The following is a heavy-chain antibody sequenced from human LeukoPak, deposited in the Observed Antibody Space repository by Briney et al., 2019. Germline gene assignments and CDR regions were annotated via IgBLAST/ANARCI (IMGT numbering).Heavy chain of an antibody. D-gene: IGHD2-15*01. Sequence: PSETPSLTCTVSGGSISSYYWSWIRQPPGKGLEWIGYIYYSGSTNYNPSLKSRVTISVDTSKNQFSLKLSSVTAADTAVYYCARDRSGGDIFDYWGQGTLVTVSS. CDR1: GGSISSYY. CDR2: IYYSGST. J-gene: IGHJ4*02. V-gene: IGHV4-59*01. CDR3: ARDRSGGDIFDY.